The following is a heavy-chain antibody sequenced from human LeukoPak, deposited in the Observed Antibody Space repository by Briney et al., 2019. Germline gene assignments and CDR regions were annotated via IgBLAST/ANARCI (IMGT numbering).Heavy chain of an antibody. V-gene: IGHV3-30*02. CDR2: IRFDGSNE. Sequence: GGSLRLSCAASGFTFSSYSMNWVRQAPGKGLEWVTFIRFDGSNEYYTDSVKGRFTISRDNSKNTLYLQMNSLRPEDTAVYYCAGDFDYWGQGTLVTVSS. J-gene: IGHJ4*02. CDR3: AGDFDY. CDR1: GFTFSSYS.